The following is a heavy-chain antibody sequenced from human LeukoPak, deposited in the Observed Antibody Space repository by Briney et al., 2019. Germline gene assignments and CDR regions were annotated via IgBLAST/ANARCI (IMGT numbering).Heavy chain of an antibody. CDR3: ARRVFGCSSTSCLVDY. CDR2: IYPGDSDT. V-gene: IGHV5-51*01. CDR1: GYSFTSYW. D-gene: IGHD2-2*01. Sequence: HGESLKISCKGSGYSFTSYWIGWVRQMPGKGLEWKGIIYPGDSDTRHSPSFQGQVTISADKSISTAYLQWSSLKASDTAMYYCARRVFGCSSTSCLVDYWGQGTLVTVSS. J-gene: IGHJ4*02.